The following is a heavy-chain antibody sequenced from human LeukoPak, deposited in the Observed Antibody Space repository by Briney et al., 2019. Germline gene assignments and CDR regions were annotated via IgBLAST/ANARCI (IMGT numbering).Heavy chain of an antibody. J-gene: IGHJ4*02. CDR1: GGSFSGYY. CDR2: INHSGST. V-gene: IGHV4-34*01. D-gene: IGHD6-13*01. CDR3: ARGSIAAADGGPRTDY. Sequence: SETLSLTCAVYGGSFSGYYWSWIRQPPGKGLEWIGEINHSGSTNYSPSLKSRVTISVDTSKNQFSLKLSSVTAADTAVYYCARGSIAAADGGPRTDYWGQGTLVTVSS.